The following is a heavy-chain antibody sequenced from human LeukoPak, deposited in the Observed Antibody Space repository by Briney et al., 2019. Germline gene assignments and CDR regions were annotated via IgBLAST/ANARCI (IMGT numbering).Heavy chain of an antibody. J-gene: IGHJ4*02. V-gene: IGHV3-33*01. CDR3: ARGGPRPY. CDR2: IWYDGSNE. D-gene: IGHD6-6*01. CDR1: GFTFSNYG. Sequence: GGSLRLSCAASGFTFSNYGMHWVRQAPGKGLEWVAVIWYDGSNEYYAGSVKGRFTISRDNSKNTLYLQMNSLRAGDTAVYYCARGGPRPYWGQGTLVTVSS.